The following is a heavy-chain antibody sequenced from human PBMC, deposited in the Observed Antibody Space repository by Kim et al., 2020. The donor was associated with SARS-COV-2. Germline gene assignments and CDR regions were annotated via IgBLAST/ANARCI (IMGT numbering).Heavy chain of an antibody. Sequence: GESLKISCKGSGYSFTSYWIGWVRQMPGKGLEWMGIIYPGDSDTRYSPSFQGQVTISADKSISTTYLQWSSLKASDTAMYYCARGGWIQLWEPGWFDPWGQGTLVTVSS. CDR2: IYPGDSDT. CDR3: ARGGWIQLWEPGWFDP. V-gene: IGHV5-51*01. J-gene: IGHJ5*02. D-gene: IGHD5-18*01. CDR1: GYSFTSYW.